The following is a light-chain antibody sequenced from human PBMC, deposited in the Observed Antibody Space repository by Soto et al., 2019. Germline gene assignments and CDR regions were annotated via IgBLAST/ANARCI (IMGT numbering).Light chain of an antibody. V-gene: IGKV3-15*01. CDR2: GAS. CDR3: QQYGSSIT. J-gene: IGKJ5*01. Sequence: EVVMTQSPATLSVSLGERATLSCRASQSVSTDLAWYQQKPGQAPRLLIFGASTRASGIPARFSGSGSGTDFTLTISRLEPEDFAVYYCQQYGSSITFGQGTRLE. CDR1: QSVSTD.